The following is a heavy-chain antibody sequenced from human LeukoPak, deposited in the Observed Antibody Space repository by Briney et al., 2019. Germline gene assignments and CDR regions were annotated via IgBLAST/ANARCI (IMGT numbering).Heavy chain of an antibody. J-gene: IGHJ6*03. Sequence: NPSETLSLTCTVSGGSISSSSYYWGWIRQPPGKGLEWIGSMYYSGSTYYNPSLKSRVTISVDTSKNQFSLKLSSVTAADTAVYYCAGLVITPSVYYYYYMDVWGKGTTVTVSS. CDR2: MYYSGST. CDR3: AGLVITPSVYYYYYMDV. CDR1: GGSISSSSYY. V-gene: IGHV4-39*01. D-gene: IGHD3-22*01.